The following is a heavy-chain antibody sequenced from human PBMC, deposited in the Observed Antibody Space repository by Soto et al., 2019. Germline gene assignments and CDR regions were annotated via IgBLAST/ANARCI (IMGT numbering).Heavy chain of an antibody. V-gene: IGHV1-8*02. CDR2: MNPNSGNT. CDR3: ASRGYDRRYYYYYYMDV. J-gene: IGHJ6*03. CDR1: GYTFTSYD. Sequence: ASVKVSCKASGYTFTSYDINWVRQATGQGLEWMGWMNPNSGNTGYAQKFQGRVTMTRNTSISTAYMELSSLRSEDTAVYYCASRGYDRRYYYYYYMDVWGKGTTVTVSS. D-gene: IGHD5-12*01.